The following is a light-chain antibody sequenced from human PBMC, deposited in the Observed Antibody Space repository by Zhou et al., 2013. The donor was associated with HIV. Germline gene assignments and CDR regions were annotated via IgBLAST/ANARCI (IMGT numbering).Light chain of an antibody. CDR3: QQANSFPRT. CDR2: KAS. CDR1: QNIRSW. V-gene: IGKV1-5*03. Sequence: DIQMTQSPSTLSASVGERVTITCRASQNIRSWLAWYQQKPGKAPKLLIYKASSLETGVPSRFSGSGSGTDFTLTISSLQPEDFATYYCQQANSFPRTFGQGTKLEIK. J-gene: IGKJ2*02.